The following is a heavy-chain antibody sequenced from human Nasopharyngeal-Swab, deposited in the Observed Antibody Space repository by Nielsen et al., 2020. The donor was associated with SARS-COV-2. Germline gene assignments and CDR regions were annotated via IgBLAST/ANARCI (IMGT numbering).Heavy chain of an antibody. CDR1: GFTFSSYA. CDR3: ARKADWSLYYYYMDV. V-gene: IGHV3-30-3*01. CDR2: ISYDGSNK. J-gene: IGHJ6*03. Sequence: GESLKISCAASGFTFSSYAMHWVRQAPGKGLEWVAVISYDGSNKYYAGSVKGRFTISRDNSKNTPYLQMNSLRAEDTAVYYCARKADWSLYYYYMDVWGKGTTVTVSS. D-gene: IGHD3-9*01.